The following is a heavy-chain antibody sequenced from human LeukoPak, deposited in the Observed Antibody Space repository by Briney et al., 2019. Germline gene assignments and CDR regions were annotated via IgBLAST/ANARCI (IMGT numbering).Heavy chain of an antibody. V-gene: IGHV4-34*01. CDR1: GGSFSGYY. Sequence: PSETLSLTCAVYGGSFSGYYWSWIRQPPGKGLEWIGEINHSGSTNYNPSLKSRVTISVDTSKNQFSLKLSSVPAADTAVYYCARGGHVWGSYRPVFPPSGAVAGGYFDYWGQGTLVTVSS. CDR3: ARGGHVWGSYRPVFPPSGAVAGGYFDY. J-gene: IGHJ4*02. CDR2: INHSGST. D-gene: IGHD3-16*02.